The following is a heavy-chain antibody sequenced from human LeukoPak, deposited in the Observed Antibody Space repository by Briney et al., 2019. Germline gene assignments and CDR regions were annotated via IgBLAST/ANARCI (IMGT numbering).Heavy chain of an antibody. J-gene: IGHJ4*02. CDR1: GGSISSYC. CDR2: IHTSGST. Sequence: PSETLSLTCTVSGGSISSYCWNWVRQPAGKGLEWIGRIHTSGSTKYNPSLKSRVTMSVDMSMNQISLNLTSVTAADTAVYFCARDRGVTTGYPFFFDYWGQGILVTVSS. CDR3: ARDRGVTTGYPFFFDY. V-gene: IGHV4-4*07. D-gene: IGHD4-17*01.